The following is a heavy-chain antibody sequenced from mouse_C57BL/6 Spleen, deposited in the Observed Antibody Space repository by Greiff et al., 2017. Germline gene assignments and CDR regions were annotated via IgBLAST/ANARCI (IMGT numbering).Heavy chain of an antibody. D-gene: IGHD2-4*01. CDR3: ARGDYDYDY. J-gene: IGHJ2*01. Sequence: VKVVESGAELVRPGASVKLSCKASGYTFTDYYINWVKQRPGQGLEWIARIYPGSGNTYYNEKFKGKATLTAEKSSSTAYMQLSSLTSEDSAVYFCARGDYDYDYWGQGTTLTVSS. CDR2: IYPGSGNT. V-gene: IGHV1-76*01. CDR1: GYTFTDYY.